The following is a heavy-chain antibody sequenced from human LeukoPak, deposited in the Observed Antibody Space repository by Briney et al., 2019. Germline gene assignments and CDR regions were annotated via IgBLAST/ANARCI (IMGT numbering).Heavy chain of an antibody. CDR3: ARDPYSSGWYLTPYFDY. Sequence: PSETLSLTCTVSGGSISSSSYYWGWIRRPPGKGLEWIGSIYYSGSTYYNPSLKSRVTISVDTSKNQFSLKLSSVTAADTAVYYCARDPYSSGWYLTPYFDYWGQGTLVTVSS. J-gene: IGHJ4*02. CDR2: IYYSGST. V-gene: IGHV4-39*07. D-gene: IGHD6-19*01. CDR1: GGSISSSSYY.